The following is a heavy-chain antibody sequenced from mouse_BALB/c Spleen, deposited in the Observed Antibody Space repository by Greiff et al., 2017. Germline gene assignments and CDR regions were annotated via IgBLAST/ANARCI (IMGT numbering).Heavy chain of an antibody. CDR2: IDPETGGT. Sequence: LQESGAELVRPGASVTLSCKASGYTFTDYEMHWVKQTPVHGLEWIGAIDPETGGTAYNQKFKGKATLTADKSSSTAYMELRSLTSEDSAVYYCTKNRMAYWGQGTSVTVSS. J-gene: IGHJ4*01. CDR1: GYTFTDYE. V-gene: IGHV1-15*01. CDR3: TKNRMAY.